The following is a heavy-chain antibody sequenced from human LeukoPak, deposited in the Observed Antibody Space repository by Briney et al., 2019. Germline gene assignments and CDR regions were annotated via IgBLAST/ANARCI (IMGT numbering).Heavy chain of an antibody. CDR3: AKGTWDTAMVPDY. J-gene: IGHJ4*02. Sequence: GGSLRLSCAASGFTFSSYGMHWVRQAPGKGLEWVAFIRYDGSNKYYADSVKGRFTISRDNSKNTLYLQMNSLRAEDTAVYYCAKGTWDTAMVPDYWGQGTLVTVSS. CDR2: IRYDGSNK. D-gene: IGHD5-18*01. CDR1: GFTFSSYG. V-gene: IGHV3-30*02.